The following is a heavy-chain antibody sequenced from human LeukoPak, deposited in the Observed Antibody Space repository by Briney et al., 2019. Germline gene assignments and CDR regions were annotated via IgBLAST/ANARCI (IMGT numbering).Heavy chain of an antibody. CDR1: GGSISSHY. V-gene: IGHV4-59*11. CDR3: ARGWNADFWSGYYLETPMDV. D-gene: IGHD3-3*01. CDR2: IYYSGST. J-gene: IGHJ6*03. Sequence: SETLSLTCTVSGGSISSHYWSWIRQPPGKGLEWIGYIYYSGSTNYNPSLKSRVTISVDTSKNQFSLKLSSVTAADTAVYYCARGWNADFWSGYYLETPMDVWGKGTTVTVSS.